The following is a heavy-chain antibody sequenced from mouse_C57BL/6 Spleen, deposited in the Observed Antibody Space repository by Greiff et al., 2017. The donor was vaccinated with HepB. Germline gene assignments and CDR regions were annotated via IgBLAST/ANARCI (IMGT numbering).Heavy chain of an antibody. V-gene: IGHV14-4*01. CDR2: IDPENGDT. J-gene: IGHJ1*03. D-gene: IGHD2-12*01. CDR1: GFNIKDDY. Sequence: EVKLMESGAELVRPGASVKLSCTASGFNIKDDYMHWVKQRPEQGLEWIGWIDPENGDTEYASKFQGKATITADTSSNTAYLQLSSLTSEDTAVYYCTTDYKGYFDVWGTGTTVTVSS. CDR3: TTDYKGYFDV.